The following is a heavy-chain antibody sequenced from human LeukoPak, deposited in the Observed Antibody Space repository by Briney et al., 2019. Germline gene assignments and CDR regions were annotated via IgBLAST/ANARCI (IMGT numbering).Heavy chain of an antibody. V-gene: IGHV4-34*01. CDR1: GGSFSGYY. J-gene: IGHJ4*02. CDR2: INRSGST. CDR3: ARQRRRYSSSWYGSFDY. D-gene: IGHD6-13*01. Sequence: SETLSLTCAVYGGSFSGYYWSWIRQPPGKGLEWIGEINRSGSTNYNPSLKSRVTISVDTSKNQFSLKLSSVTAADTAVYYCARQRRRYSSSWYGSFDYWGQGTLVTVSS.